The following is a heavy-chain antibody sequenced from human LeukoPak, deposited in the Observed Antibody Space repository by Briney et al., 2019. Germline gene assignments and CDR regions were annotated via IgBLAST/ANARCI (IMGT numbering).Heavy chain of an antibody. J-gene: IGHJ1*01. CDR3: ARLGGGGDEYFQH. CDR1: GGTFSSYT. V-gene: IGHV1-69*02. Sequence: SAKVSCKASGGTFSSYTISWVRQAPGQGLEWMGRIIPILGIANYAQKFQGRVTITADKSTSTAYMELSSLRSEDTAVYYCARLGGGGDEYFQHWGQGTLVTVSS. D-gene: IGHD2-21*01. CDR2: IIPILGIA.